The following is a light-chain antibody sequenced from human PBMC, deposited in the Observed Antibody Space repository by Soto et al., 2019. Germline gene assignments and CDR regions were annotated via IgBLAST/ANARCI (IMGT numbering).Light chain of an antibody. J-gene: IGKJ1*01. CDR2: AAS. CDR1: QIIINF. V-gene: IGKV1-39*01. CDR3: HQTYIAPWA. Sequence: DILVTQSPPSLSASVGDRVTITCRTSQIIINFLNWYQQKPGKAPDLLIYAASTLQSGVPSRFSGSGSGTDFTLTISALQPEDSATYYCHQTYIAPWAFGQGTKVDIK.